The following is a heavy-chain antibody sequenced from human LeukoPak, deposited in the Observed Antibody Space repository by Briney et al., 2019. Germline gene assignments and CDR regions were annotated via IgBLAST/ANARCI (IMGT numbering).Heavy chain of an antibody. D-gene: IGHD3-22*01. CDR3: AKRGVVIRVILVGFHKEAYYFDS. CDR1: GIPLSNYA. V-gene: IGHV3-23*01. Sequence: GGSLRLSCAVSGIPLSNYAMSWVRQAPGKGLEWVAGISGGGGGTNYADSVKGRFTISRDNSKNTLYLQMNNLRVDDTAVYFCAKRGVVIRVILVGFHKEAYYFDSWGQGALVTVSS. J-gene: IGHJ4*02. CDR2: ISGGGGGT.